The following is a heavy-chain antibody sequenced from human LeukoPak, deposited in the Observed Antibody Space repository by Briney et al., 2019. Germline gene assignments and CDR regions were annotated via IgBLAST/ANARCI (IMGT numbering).Heavy chain of an antibody. CDR2: ISGDGGST. CDR1: GFTFDDYA. V-gene: IGHV3-43*02. Sequence: GGSLRLSCAASGFTFDDYAMHWVRQAPGKGLEWVSLISGDGGSTYYADSVKGRFTIYREKSKNSLYLQMNSLRTEDTALYYCAKDPYYYDSSGYLDYWGQGTLVTVSS. D-gene: IGHD3-22*01. J-gene: IGHJ4*02. CDR3: AKDPYYYDSSGYLDY.